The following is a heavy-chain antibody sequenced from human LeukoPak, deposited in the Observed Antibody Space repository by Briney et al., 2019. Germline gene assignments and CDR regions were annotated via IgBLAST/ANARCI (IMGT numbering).Heavy chain of an antibody. V-gene: IGHV3-74*01. D-gene: IGHD6-13*01. J-gene: IGHJ4*02. Sequence: PGGPLRLSCAASGFTFSRYYMHWVRQAPGKGLVWVSRINSDGRSTTYADSVRGRFTVSRDNAKNTLYLQMNSLKVEDTAMYYCTRVFVGDEYSSSGYWGQGTLVTVSS. CDR1: GFTFSRYY. CDR3: TRVFVGDEYSSSGY. CDR2: INSDGRST.